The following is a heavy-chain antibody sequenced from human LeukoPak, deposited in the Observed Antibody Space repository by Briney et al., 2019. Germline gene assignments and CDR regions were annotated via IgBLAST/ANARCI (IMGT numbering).Heavy chain of an antibody. J-gene: IGHJ4*02. CDR2: ISGSGGST. V-gene: IGHV3-23*01. CDR1: GFTFSSYA. CDR3: AKFSAAVVAATPSDY. Sequence: PGGSLRLSCAASGFTFSSYAMSWVRQAPGKGLEWVSAISGSGGSTYYADSVKGRFTISRDNSKNTLYLQMNSLRAEDTAVYYCAKFSAAVVAATPSDYWGQGTLVTVFS. D-gene: IGHD2-15*01.